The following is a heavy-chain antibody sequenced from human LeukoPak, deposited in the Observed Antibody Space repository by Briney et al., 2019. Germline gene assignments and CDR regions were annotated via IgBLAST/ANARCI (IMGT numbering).Heavy chain of an antibody. J-gene: IGHJ4*02. D-gene: IGHD1-1*01. CDR3: ARGVWNDEGLDS. CDR2: ISSSSSTI. V-gene: IGHV3-48*03. CDR1: GFTFSSYE. Sequence: GGSLRLSCAASGFTFSSYEMNWVRQAPGRGMEWVSYISSSSSTIYYTDSVKGRFTISRDNAKNSLYLQMNILRAEDTAVYYCARGVWNDEGLDSWGQGTLVIVSS.